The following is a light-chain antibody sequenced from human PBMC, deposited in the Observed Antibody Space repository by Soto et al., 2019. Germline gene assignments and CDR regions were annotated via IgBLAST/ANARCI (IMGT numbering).Light chain of an antibody. CDR1: QGISSY. V-gene: IGKV1-9*01. J-gene: IGKJ1*01. Sequence: IQLTQSRSSLSASVGERVTITWRASQGISSYLAWYQQKPGKAPKLLTYAASSRATGIPDRFSGSGSGTDFTLTISRLEPEDFAVHYYQESPRTFGQGTQLDIK. CDR2: AAS. CDR3: QESPRT.